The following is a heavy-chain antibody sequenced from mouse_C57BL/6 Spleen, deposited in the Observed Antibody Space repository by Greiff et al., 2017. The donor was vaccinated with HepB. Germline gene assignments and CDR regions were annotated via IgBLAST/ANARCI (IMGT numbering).Heavy chain of an antibody. CDR2: ISSGGDYI. D-gene: IGHD3-2*02. CDR1: GFTFSSYA. J-gene: IGHJ4*01. CDR3: TRGQLRLQDYAMDY. Sequence: EVHLVESGEGLVKPGGSLKLSCAASGFTFSSYAMSWVRQTPEKRLEWVAYISSGGDYIYYADTVKGRFTISRDNARNTLYLQMSSLKSEDTAMYYCTRGQLRLQDYAMDYWGQGTSVTVSS. V-gene: IGHV5-9-1*02.